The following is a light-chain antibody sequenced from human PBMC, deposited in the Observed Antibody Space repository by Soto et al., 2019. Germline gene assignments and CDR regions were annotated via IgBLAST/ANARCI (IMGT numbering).Light chain of an antibody. CDR3: STWAYSLSVPHWL. CDR1: SNNIGSYA. Sequence: QAVVTQEASVSGTVGQKVTLSCTGNSNNIGSYAVGWYQQTSHGAPKTVMFGNSLPSGIPDRFSGSKSGTTASLTISGLEPEDEADYFCSTWAYSLSVPHWLFGGGTKVTVL. V-gene: IGLV1-44*01. CDR2: GNS. J-gene: IGLJ3*02.